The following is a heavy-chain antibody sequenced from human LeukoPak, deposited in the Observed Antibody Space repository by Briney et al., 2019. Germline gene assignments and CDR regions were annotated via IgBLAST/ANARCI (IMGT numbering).Heavy chain of an antibody. CDR3: TTVTGELFRFYFDY. CDR2: FDPEDGEI. D-gene: IGHD3-10*01. Sequence: ASVKVSCKVSGYTLTELSMHWVRQAPGKGLEWMGGFDPEDGEIIYAQGFQGRVTMTEDTSTDTAYMELSSLRSEDTAVYYCTTVTGELFRFYFDYWGQGTLVTVSS. V-gene: IGHV1-24*01. J-gene: IGHJ4*02. CDR1: GYTLTELS.